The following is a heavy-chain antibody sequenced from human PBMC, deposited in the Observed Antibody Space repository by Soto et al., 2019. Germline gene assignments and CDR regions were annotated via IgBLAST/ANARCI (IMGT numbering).Heavy chain of an antibody. J-gene: IGHJ4*02. D-gene: IGHD3-10*01. CDR3: ARDLLWGFGELLSVEIDY. Sequence: GGSLRLSCAASGFTFDDYGMSWVRQAPGKGLEWVSGINWNGGSTGYADSVKGRFTISRDNAKNSLYLQMNSLRAEDTALYYCARDLLWGFGELLSVEIDYWGQGTLVTVYS. CDR1: GFTFDDYG. CDR2: INWNGGST. V-gene: IGHV3-20*04.